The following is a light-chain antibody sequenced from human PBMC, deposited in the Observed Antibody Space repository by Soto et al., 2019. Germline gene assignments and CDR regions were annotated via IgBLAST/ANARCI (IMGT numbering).Light chain of an antibody. CDR1: SSNIGAGYD. CDR2: GNS. V-gene: IGLV1-40*01. Sequence: QLVLTQPPSVSGAPGQRVTISCTGSSSNIGAGYDVHWYQQLPGTAPKLLIYGNSNRPSGVPDRFSGSKSGTSASLAITGLQYEDEADYYCQSYDSSLSVVFGGGTKVTVL. J-gene: IGLJ2*01. CDR3: QSYDSSLSVV.